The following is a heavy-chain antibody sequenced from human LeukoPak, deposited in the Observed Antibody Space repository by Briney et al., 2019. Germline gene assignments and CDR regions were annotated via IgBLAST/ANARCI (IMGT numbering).Heavy chain of an antibody. CDR1: GYTFTSHG. V-gene: IGHV1-18*01. CDR3: ARDPGGTWGFDY. J-gene: IGHJ4*02. CDR2: ISIYSGNT. Sequence: ASVNVSCKASGYTFTSHGLSWARQAPGQGLEWMGWISIYSGNTNYAQKFQDRISMTTDTSTSTAYMELRSLKSDDTAVYYCARDPGGTWGFDYWGQGALSPSPQ. D-gene: IGHD7-27*01.